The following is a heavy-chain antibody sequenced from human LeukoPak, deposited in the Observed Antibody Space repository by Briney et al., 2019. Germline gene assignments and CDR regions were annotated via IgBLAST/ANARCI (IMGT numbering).Heavy chain of an antibody. V-gene: IGHV3-66*01. CDR2: IYSGGST. CDR3: ARLDYGDRTPDY. J-gene: IGHJ4*02. D-gene: IGHD4-17*01. CDR1: GFTFSSYE. Sequence: GGSLRLSCAASGFTFSSYEMNWVRQAPGKGLEWVSVIYSGGSTYYADSVKGRFTISRDNSKNTLYLQMNSLRAEDTAVYYCARLDYGDRTPDYWGQGTLVTVSS.